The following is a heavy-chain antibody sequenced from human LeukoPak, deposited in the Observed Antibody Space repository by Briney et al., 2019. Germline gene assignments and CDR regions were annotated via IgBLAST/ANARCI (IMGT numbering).Heavy chain of an antibody. Sequence: SETLSLTCTVSGGSIRSSSYYWGWIRQPPGKGLEWIGSIYYSGSTYYNASLKSRGTISGDTSKNQFSLKLNSVTAADTAVYFCARQVVAVAGTGYFDYWGQGTLVTVSS. D-gene: IGHD6-19*01. CDR1: GGSIRSSSYY. J-gene: IGHJ4*02. CDR3: ARQVVAVAGTGYFDY. V-gene: IGHV4-39*01. CDR2: IYYSGST.